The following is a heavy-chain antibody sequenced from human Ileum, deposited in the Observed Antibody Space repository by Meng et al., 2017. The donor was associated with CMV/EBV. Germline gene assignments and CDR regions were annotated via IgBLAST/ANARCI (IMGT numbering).Heavy chain of an antibody. CDR1: GYSFTTYG. CDR3: ARDDGSTIDY. D-gene: IGHD1-1*01. CDR2: ISAYNGNT. V-gene: IGHV1-18*01. J-gene: IGHJ4*02. Sequence: KVACKAYGYSFTTYGISWVRQAPGQGLEWMGWISAYNGNTNYAQNLQGRVTMTTDTSTTTAYMELRSLRSDDTAVYYCARDDGSTIDYWGQGTLVTVSS.